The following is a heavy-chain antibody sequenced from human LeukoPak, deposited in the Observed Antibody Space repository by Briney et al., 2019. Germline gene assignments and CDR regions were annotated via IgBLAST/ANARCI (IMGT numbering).Heavy chain of an antibody. Sequence: GGSLRLSCAASGFTFSSYAMSWVRQAPGKGLEWISVISGSGGNKNYADPVKGRFTISRDNSKNTLYLQMNSLRAEDTAVYYCAKERSASYYYDSSGYSNYNFDYWGQGTLVTISS. D-gene: IGHD3-22*01. V-gene: IGHV3-23*01. J-gene: IGHJ4*02. CDR2: ISGSGGNK. CDR3: AKERSASYYYDSSGYSNYNFDY. CDR1: GFTFSSYA.